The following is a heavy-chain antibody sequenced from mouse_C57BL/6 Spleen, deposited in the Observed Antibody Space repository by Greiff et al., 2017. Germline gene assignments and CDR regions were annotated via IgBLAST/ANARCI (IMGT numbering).Heavy chain of an antibody. V-gene: IGHV1-7*01. CDR2: INPSSGYT. Sequence: VKLQESGAELAKPGASVKLSCKASGYTFTSYWMHWVKQRPGQGLEWIGYINPSSGYTKYNQKFKDKATLTADKSSNTAYMQLSSLTYEDSAVYYCAPIGPYFDYWGQGTTLTVSS. CDR3: APIGPYFDY. D-gene: IGHD6-5*01. CDR1: GYTFTSYW. J-gene: IGHJ2*01.